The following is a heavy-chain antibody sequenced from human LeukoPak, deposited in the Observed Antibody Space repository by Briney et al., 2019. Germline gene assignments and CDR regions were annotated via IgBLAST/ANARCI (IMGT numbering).Heavy chain of an antibody. CDR3: ARVSSSWYYFDY. Sequence: ASVKVSFKASGFTFTSYGFSWVRQAPGQGLEWMGWISGYNGNTNYAQKLQGRVTMNTDTSTSTAYMELRSLISDDTAIYYCARVSSSWYYFDYWGQGTLVTVSS. V-gene: IGHV1-18*01. CDR1: GFTFTSYG. CDR2: ISGYNGNT. J-gene: IGHJ4*02. D-gene: IGHD6-13*01.